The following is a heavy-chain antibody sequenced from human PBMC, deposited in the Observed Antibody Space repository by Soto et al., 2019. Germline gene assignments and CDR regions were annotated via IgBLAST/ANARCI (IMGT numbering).Heavy chain of an antibody. CDR3: AGETVVGAGYLDY. V-gene: IGHV4-31*03. CDR1: GGSISSGGYY. CDR2: IYYSGST. Sequence: QVQLQESGPGLVKPSQTLSLTCTVSGGSISSGGYYWSWIRQHPGKGLEWIGYIYYSGSTYYNPSLRSRFTVSVDPSKNQFSLKLSSVTAADTAVYDCAGETVVGAGYLDYWGQGTLVTVSS. J-gene: IGHJ4*02. D-gene: IGHD1-26*01.